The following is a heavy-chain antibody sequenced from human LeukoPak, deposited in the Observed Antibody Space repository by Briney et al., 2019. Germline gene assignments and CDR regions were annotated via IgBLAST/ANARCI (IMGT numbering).Heavy chain of an antibody. CDR3: ARTSSWYAGAWFDS. J-gene: IGHJ5*01. V-gene: IGHV4-39*01. Sequence: SETLSLTCTASRGSIGTADYYWAWVRQPPGEGLEWLGSIYFSGTPYFNPSLKSRVAVSIDTSKNQFSLKVTSVNASDTAVYFCARTSSWYAGAWFDSWGQGTLVTVSS. CDR2: IYFSGTP. CDR1: RGSIGTADYY. D-gene: IGHD6-13*01.